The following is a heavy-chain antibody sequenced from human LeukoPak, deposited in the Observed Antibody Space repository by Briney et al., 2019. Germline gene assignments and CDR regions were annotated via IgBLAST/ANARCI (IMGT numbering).Heavy chain of an antibody. Sequence: EASVKVSCKASGYTITSYDINWVRQATGQGLEWMGWMNPNSGNTGYAQKFQGRVTMTRNTSISTAYMELSSLRSEDTAVYYCARGTSSRGKYCSSTSCYSLGWFDPWGQGTLVTVSS. CDR2: MNPNSGNT. J-gene: IGHJ5*02. CDR3: ARGTSSRGKYCSSTSCYSLGWFDP. D-gene: IGHD2-2*01. V-gene: IGHV1-8*01. CDR1: GYTITSYD.